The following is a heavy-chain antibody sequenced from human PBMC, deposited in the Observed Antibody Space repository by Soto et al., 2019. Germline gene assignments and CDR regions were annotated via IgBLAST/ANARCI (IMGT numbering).Heavy chain of an antibody. V-gene: IGHV3-53*01. CDR1: GFTVSNNY. J-gene: IGHJ3*01. CDR2: MYSGGST. D-gene: IGHD3-16*01. Sequence: EVQLVESGGALIQPGGSLILSCAASGFTVSNNYISWVRQAPGKGLEWVSLMYSGGSTHYANSVKGRFTISRDGSKNTVYVQMKSLRAEDTAVYYCTQLGAFDVWGQGTMVTVSS. CDR3: TQLGAFDV.